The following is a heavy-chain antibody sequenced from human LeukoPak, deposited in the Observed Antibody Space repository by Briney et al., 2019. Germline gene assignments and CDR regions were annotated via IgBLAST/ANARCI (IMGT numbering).Heavy chain of an antibody. V-gene: IGHV1-3*03. D-gene: IGHD2-2*01. CDR3: ARGGSYAMDV. J-gene: IGHJ6*02. CDR1: GFTLSNSG. Sequence: PGRSLRLSCAASGFTLSNSGMHWVRQAPGQRLEWMGWLNGGNGNAKYSQEFQGRVTITRDTSANTAYMELSSLRSEDMALYYCARGGSYAMDVWGQGTTVTVAS. CDR2: LNGGNGNA.